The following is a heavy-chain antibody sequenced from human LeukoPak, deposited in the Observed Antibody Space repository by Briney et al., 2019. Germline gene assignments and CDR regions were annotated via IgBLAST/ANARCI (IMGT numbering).Heavy chain of an antibody. D-gene: IGHD2-2*01. CDR2: ISPVESNT. V-gene: IGHV5-51*01. J-gene: IGHJ4*02. Sequence: PGGSFPTSCQGSGSPSTIYWIGGVRQVPGKGRGWRGIISPVESNTTSSPSSQGQVTLSADTSLSTASPQCSGLKPSATPMYYCARGPAGRYYFDYWGQGTLVTVSS. CDR3: ARGPAGRYYFDY. CDR1: GSPSTIYW.